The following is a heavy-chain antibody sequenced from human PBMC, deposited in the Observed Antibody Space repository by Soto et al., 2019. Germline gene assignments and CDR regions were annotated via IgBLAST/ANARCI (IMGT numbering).Heavy chain of an antibody. CDR2: ISYDGSNK. CDR3: AFNVTATTEIYTLSLHDALPISVQ. CDR1: GFTFSSYA. V-gene: IGHV3-30-3*01. J-gene: IGHJ1*01. D-gene: IGHD6-25*01. Sequence: PGGSLRLSCAASGFTFSSYAMHWVRQAPGKGLEWVAVISYDGSNKYYADSVKGRFTISRDNFKNTLYLPMTSLRAEDTAVYYFAFNVTATTEIYTLSLHDALPISVQ.